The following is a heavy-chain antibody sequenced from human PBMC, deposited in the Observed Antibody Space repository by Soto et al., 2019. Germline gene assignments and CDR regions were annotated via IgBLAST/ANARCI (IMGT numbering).Heavy chain of an antibody. V-gene: IGHV3-30*03. Sequence: QVQLVESGGGVVQPGRSLRLSCAASGFNFNNYGMHWARQAPGKGLEWVAGISYGGSETYYADSLKGRFTIYRDNSKNTLYLQMNSLRVEDTAVYYCAGGWYFFDYCGQGTLVIVSS. CDR1: GFNFNNYG. D-gene: IGHD6-19*01. J-gene: IGHJ4*02. CDR2: ISYGGSET. CDR3: AGGWYFFDY.